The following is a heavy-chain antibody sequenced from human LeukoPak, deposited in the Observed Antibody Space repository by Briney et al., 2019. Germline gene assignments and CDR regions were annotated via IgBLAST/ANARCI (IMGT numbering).Heavy chain of an antibody. CDR3: FAARGAFDI. J-gene: IGHJ3*02. CDR1: GYTFTSYG. D-gene: IGHD2-15*01. Sequence: ASVKVSCKPSGYTFTSYGISWVRQAPGQGLEWMGWISAYNGNTNSAQKFQGRVTMTRNTSISTAYMELSSLRSEDTAVYYCFAARGAFDIWGQGTMVTVSS. CDR2: ISAYNGNT. V-gene: IGHV1-18*01.